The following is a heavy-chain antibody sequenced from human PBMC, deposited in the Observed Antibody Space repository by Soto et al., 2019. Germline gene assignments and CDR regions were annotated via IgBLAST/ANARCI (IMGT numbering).Heavy chain of an antibody. J-gene: IGHJ4*02. CDR2: ISSGSSTI. V-gene: IGHV3-48*01. D-gene: IGHD6-6*01. CDR1: GFTLSDYG. CDR3: ARGGEARPED. Sequence: GGSLRLSCVASGFTLSDYGMNWVRQAPGKGLEWVSYISSGSSTIKYADSVKGRFTISRDNAKNSLYLQINSLRVEDTAVYYCARGGEARPEDWGQGTRVTVSS.